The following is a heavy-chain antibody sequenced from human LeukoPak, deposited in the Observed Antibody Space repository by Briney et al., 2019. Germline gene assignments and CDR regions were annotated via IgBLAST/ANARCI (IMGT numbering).Heavy chain of an antibody. CDR1: GFTFSSYS. CDR2: ISSSGSTI. J-gene: IGHJ4*02. D-gene: IGHD3-22*01. CDR3: AREGGLAGWYDSSGYYLDY. V-gene: IGHV3-48*04. Sequence: PGGSLRLSCAASGFTFSSYSMNWVRQAPGQGLEWVSYISSSGSTINYADSVKGRFTISRDNAKNSLYLQMNSLRAEDTAVYYCAREGGLAGWYDSSGYYLDYWGQGTLVTVSS.